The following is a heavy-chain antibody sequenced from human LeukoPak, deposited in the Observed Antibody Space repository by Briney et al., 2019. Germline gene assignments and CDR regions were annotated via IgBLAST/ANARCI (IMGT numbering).Heavy chain of an antibody. J-gene: IGHJ6*02. Sequence: GASVKVSCQASGYTLPGHYMHWVRQAPGQRLEWMGLVNPNNGGTNYAQKFQGRVTMTRDTSISTAYMELSRLRSDDTAVYYCARDSGCGGDCYAHYYYYYGMDVWGQGTTVTVSS. D-gene: IGHD2-21*02. V-gene: IGHV1-2*02. CDR2: VNPNNGGT. CDR1: GYTLPGHY. CDR3: ARDSGCGGDCYAHYYYYYGMDV.